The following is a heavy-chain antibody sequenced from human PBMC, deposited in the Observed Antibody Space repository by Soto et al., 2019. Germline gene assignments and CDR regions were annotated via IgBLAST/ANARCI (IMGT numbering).Heavy chain of an antibody. Sequence: QLQLQESGSGQVKPSQTLSLTCAVSGGSIITGDFSWNWIRQPPRKALEWVGYIYHEGSTYYNPSLKGRATISVDRSKNYFSLKLSSVTAADTGVYFCARGRSTSGYPNFDPWGQGTLVTVSS. CDR2: IYHEGST. V-gene: IGHV4-30-2*01. D-gene: IGHD3-22*01. CDR1: GGSIITGDFS. J-gene: IGHJ5*02. CDR3: ARGRSTSGYPNFDP.